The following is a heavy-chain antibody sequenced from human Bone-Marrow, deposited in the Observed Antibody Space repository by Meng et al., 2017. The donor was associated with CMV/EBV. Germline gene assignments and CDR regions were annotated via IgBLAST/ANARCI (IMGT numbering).Heavy chain of an antibody. Sequence: QVQLVQSEAKVKKPGASGKVSCKASGYTFTSYDINSVRQAAGQGLEWMGWMNPNSGNTDYAQKFQGRVTMTRNISKSTAYMDLSSLRSEDTAVYYCATGVADFEYWGQGTLVTVSS. CDR3: ATGVADFEY. CDR1: GYTFTSYD. D-gene: IGHD6-19*01. CDR2: MNPNSGNT. V-gene: IGHV1-8*01. J-gene: IGHJ4*02.